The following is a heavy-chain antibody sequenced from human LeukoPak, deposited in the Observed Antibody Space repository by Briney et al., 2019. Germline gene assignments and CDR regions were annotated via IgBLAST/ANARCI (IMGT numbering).Heavy chain of an antibody. V-gene: IGHV1-18*01. CDR1: GYTFTSYG. CDR2: ISAYNGNT. Sequence: ASVKVSCKASGYTFTSYGISWVRQAPGQGPEWMGWISAYNGNTNYAQKLQGRVTMTTDTSTSTAYMELRSLRSDDTAVYYCASPSERMVRSGNPYYMDVWGKGTTVTISS. D-gene: IGHD3-10*01. J-gene: IGHJ6*03. CDR3: ASPSERMVRSGNPYYMDV.